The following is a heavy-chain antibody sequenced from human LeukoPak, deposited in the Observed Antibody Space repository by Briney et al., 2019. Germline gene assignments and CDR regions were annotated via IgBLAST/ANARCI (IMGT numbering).Heavy chain of an antibody. J-gene: IGHJ4*02. D-gene: IGHD1-26*01. Sequence: GGSLRHFRAASGFTFSSYAMSWVRQAPGKGLEWVSAISGSGGSTYYADSVKGRFTISRDNSKNTLYLQMNSLRAEDTAVYYCAKDPRKQVGATMRHYWGQGSLVSVSS. CDR3: AKDPRKQVGATMRHY. CDR1: GFTFSSYA. CDR2: ISGSGGST. V-gene: IGHV3-23*01.